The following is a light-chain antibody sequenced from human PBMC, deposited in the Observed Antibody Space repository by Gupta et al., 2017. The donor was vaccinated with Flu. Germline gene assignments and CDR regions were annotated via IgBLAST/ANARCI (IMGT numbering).Light chain of an antibody. CDR1: QSFSSN. CDR3: QQYNNWPPGA. J-gene: IGKJ1*01. Sequence: EIVMTQSPATLSVSPGERATLSCRASQSFSSNLAWYQQKPGQAPRLLIYGAPTRATGIPARFSGSGSGTEFTLTISSLQSENFAVYYCQQYNNWPPGAFGQGTKVEIK. V-gene: IGKV3-15*01. CDR2: GAP.